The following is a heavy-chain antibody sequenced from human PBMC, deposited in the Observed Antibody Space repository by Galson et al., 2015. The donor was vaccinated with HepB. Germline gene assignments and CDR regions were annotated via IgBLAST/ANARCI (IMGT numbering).Heavy chain of an antibody. CDR3: ARGPKAPHYYDSSGLGDAFDI. V-gene: IGHV3-53*01. Sequence: SLRLSCAASGFTVSNNYMSWVRQAPGKGLEWVSVMYRGGTTYYADSVEGRFTISSDNSKNTFFLQMNSLRAEDTAVYYCARGPKAPHYYDSSGLGDAFDIWGQGTMVTVSS. D-gene: IGHD3-22*01. CDR2: MYRGGTT. J-gene: IGHJ3*02. CDR1: GFTVSNNY.